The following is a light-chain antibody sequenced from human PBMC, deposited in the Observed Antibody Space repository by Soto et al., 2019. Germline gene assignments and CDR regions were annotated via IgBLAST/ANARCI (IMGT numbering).Light chain of an antibody. CDR3: QQANTLPWA. CDR2: DAS. CDR1: QSVSSW. V-gene: IGKV1-5*01. J-gene: IGKJ1*01. Sequence: DIQMTQSPSALSASVGDRVTITCRASQSVSSWLAWYQQKPGKAPKLLISDASGLRSGVPSRFRGSGSGTDFTLTITSLQPEDFATYSCQQANTLPWAFGKGTKVDIK.